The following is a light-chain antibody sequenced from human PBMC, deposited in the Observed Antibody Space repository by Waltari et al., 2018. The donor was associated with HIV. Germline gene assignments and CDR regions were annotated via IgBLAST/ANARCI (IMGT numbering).Light chain of an antibody. CDR1: SNDIGPYNY. CDR3: SSYAGSGNLLL. J-gene: IGLJ6*01. V-gene: IGLV2-8*01. Sequence: QSALTQPPAASGSPGPSVTLSCPGTSNDIGPYNYVSWYQQHPDKAPRLLSDEVKKRPSGVPGRFSGSKSGNTASLTVSGLQAEDEADYYCSSYAGSGNLLLFGGGTKVTVL. CDR2: EVK.